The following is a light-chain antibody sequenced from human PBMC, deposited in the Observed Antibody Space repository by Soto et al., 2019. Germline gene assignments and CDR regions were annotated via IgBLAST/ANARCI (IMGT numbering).Light chain of an antibody. CDR1: QSVSSNY. CDR3: QQYANSPFT. CDR2: GAS. J-gene: IGKJ2*01. Sequence: EIVLTQSPGTLPLSPGERATLSCRASQSVSSNYLVWYQQKPGQAPRPLIYGASSRATGIPDRFSGSVSGTDFTLTISRLAPEDFAVYYCQQYANSPFTFGQGTKLEIK. V-gene: IGKV3-20*01.